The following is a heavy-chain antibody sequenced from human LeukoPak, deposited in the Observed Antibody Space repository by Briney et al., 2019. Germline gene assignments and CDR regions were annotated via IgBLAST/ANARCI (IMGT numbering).Heavy chain of an antibody. J-gene: IGHJ4*02. Sequence: SETLSLTCTVSGGSISSYYWSWIRQPPGKGLECIGYIYYSGSTNYNPSLKSRATISVDTSKNQFSLKLSSVTAADTAVYYCARRTYFYDSSGYYFDYWGQGTLVTVSS. V-gene: IGHV4-59*01. CDR1: GGSISSYY. CDR2: IYYSGST. CDR3: ARRTYFYDSSGYYFDY. D-gene: IGHD3-22*01.